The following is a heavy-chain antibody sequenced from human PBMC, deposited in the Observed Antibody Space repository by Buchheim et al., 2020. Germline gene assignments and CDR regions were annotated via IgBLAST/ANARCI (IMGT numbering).Heavy chain of an antibody. CDR2: INHSGST. CDR3: ARGNYYDSSGYYYYYYGMDV. D-gene: IGHD3-22*01. V-gene: IGHV4-34*01. CDR1: GGSFSGYY. Sequence: QVQLQQWGTGLLKPSETLSLTCAVYGGSFSGYYWSWIRQPPGKGLEWIGEINHSGSTNYNPSLKRRVTISVDTSNNQFCLQLSSVTAADTAVDYCARGNYYDSSGYYYYYYGMDVWGQGTT. J-gene: IGHJ6*02.